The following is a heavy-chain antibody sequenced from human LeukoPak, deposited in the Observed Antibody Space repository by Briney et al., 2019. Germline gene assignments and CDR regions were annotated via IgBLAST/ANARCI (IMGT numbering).Heavy chain of an antibody. Sequence: MSGGSLRLSCAASGFTFSDYYMSWIRQAPGKGLEWVSYISSSGSTIYYADSVKGRFTISRDNAKNSLYLQMNSLRAEDTAVYYCAGGAINFRFDYWGQGTLVTVSS. CDR1: GFTFSDYY. V-gene: IGHV3-11*01. CDR3: AGGAINFRFDY. J-gene: IGHJ4*02. D-gene: IGHD1-26*01. CDR2: ISSSGSTI.